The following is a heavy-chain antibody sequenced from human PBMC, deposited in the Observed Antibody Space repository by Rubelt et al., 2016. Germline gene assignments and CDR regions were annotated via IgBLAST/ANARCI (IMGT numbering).Heavy chain of an antibody. V-gene: IGHV4-34*01. D-gene: IGHD6-13*01. J-gene: IGHJ6*02. Sequence: QVQLQQWGAGLLKPPETLSLTCAVYGGSFSGYYWSWIRQPPGKGLEWIGEINHSGSTNYNPSLKSRVTISVDTSKNQFSLKLSSVTAADTAGYYCARGRRGSSSWLGRDYYGMDVWGQGTTVTVSS. CDR1: GGSFSGYY. CDR2: INHSGST. CDR3: ARGRRGSSSWLGRDYYGMDV.